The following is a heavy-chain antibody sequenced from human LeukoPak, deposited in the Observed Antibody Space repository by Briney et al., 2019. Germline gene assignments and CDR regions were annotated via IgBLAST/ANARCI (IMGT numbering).Heavy chain of an antibody. Sequence: PGGSLRLSCAASGFTFSSYGMHWVRQAPGKGLEWVAFIRYDGSNKYYADSVKGRFTISRDNSKNTLYLQMNSLRAEDTAVYYCAKDHRKWELLRSPLYYWGQGTLVTVSS. J-gene: IGHJ4*02. CDR3: AKDHRKWELLRSPLYY. D-gene: IGHD1-26*01. CDR1: GFTFSSYG. CDR2: IRYDGSNK. V-gene: IGHV3-30*02.